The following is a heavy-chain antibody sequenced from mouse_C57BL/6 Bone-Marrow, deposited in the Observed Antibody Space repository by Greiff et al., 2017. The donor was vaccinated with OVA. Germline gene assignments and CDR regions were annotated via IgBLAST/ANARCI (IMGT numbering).Heavy chain of an antibody. CDR1: GFNIKDDY. V-gene: IGHV14-4*01. D-gene: IGHD1-1*01. Sequence: EVHLVESGAELVRPGASVKLSCTASGFNIKDDYMHWVKQRPEQGLEWIGWIDPENGDTEYASKFQGKATITADTSSNTAYLQLSSLTSEDTAVYYCTPYYYGSSYGYFDYWGQGTTLTVSS. CDR3: TPYYYGSSYGYFDY. CDR2: IDPENGDT. J-gene: IGHJ2*01.